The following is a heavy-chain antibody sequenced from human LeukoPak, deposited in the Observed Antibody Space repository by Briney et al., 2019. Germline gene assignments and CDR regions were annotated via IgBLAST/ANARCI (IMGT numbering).Heavy chain of an antibody. J-gene: IGHJ5*02. CDR1: GGSFSSYY. Sequence: PSETLSLTCTVYGGSFSSYYWSWIRQPPGKGLEWIGYIYYSGSTNYNPSLKSRVTISVDTSKNQFSLKLSSVTAADTAVYYCARTYFYDSWSGYPNWFDPWGQGTLVTVSS. CDR3: ARTYFYDSWSGYPNWFDP. CDR2: IYYSGST. D-gene: IGHD3-3*01. V-gene: IGHV4-59*01.